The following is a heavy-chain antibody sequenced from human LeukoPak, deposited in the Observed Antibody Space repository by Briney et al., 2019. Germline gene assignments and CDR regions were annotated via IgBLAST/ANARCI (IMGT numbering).Heavy chain of an antibody. CDR3: ARASSSYQGDY. CDR1: EFTVSSNY. D-gene: IGHD3-22*01. CDR2: ISSSSSYM. V-gene: IGHV3-21*01. J-gene: IGHJ4*02. Sequence: GGSLRLSCAASEFTVSSNYMSWVRQAPGKGLEWVSSISSSSSYMYYADSVKGRFTISRDNAKNSLYLQMNSLRAEDTAVYYCARASSSYQGDYWGQGTLVTVSS.